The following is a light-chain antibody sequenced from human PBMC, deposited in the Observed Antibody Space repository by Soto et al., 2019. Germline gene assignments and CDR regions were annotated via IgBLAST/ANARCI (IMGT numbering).Light chain of an antibody. V-gene: IGLV1-40*01. Sequence: QAVVTQPPSVSGAPGQRVTISCTGSSSNIGTGYDVHWYQQLPGTAPKLLIFGNNNRPSGVPDRFSGSKSGTSASLAITGLQAEDEAYYYCQSYDSSLSGSVFGGGTKLTVL. J-gene: IGLJ2*01. CDR2: GNN. CDR3: QSYDSSLSGSV. CDR1: SSNIGTGYD.